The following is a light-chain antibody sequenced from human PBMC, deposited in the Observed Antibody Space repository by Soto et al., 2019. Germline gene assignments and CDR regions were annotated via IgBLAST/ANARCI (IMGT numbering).Light chain of an antibody. CDR3: CSYAGSNPLSV. V-gene: IGLV2-11*01. CDR2: DVS. CDR1: SSDIGDYDY. J-gene: IGLJ1*01. Sequence: QSVLTQPRSVSGSPGQSVTISCTGSSSDIGDYDYVSWYQQHPGEAPKLMISDVSKRPSGVPARFSGSKSGNTASLTISRLQAEDEADYYCCSYAGSNPLSVSGTVTKLTVL.